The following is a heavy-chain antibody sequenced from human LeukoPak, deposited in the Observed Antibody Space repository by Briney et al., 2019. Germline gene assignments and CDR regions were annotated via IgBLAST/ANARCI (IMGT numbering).Heavy chain of an antibody. V-gene: IGHV3-11*01. Sequence: GGSLRLSCAASGFTFSDYYMSWIRQAPGKGLEWVSYISGSGSTIYYADSVKGRFTISRDNSKNTLYLQMNSLRAEDTAVYYCAKGRITIFGVVIPPPGYFDYWGQGTLVTVSS. D-gene: IGHD3-3*01. CDR3: AKGRITIFGVVIPPPGYFDY. CDR1: GFTFSDYY. CDR2: ISGSGSTI. J-gene: IGHJ4*02.